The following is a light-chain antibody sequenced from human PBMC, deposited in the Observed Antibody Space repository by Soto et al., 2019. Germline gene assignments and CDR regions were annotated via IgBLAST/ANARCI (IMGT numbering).Light chain of an antibody. CDR1: QRVLSSSNHKNY. Sequence: DIVMTQSPDSLAVSLGERATINCKSSQRVLSSSNHKNYLAWYQQKPGQPPKVLIYWASTRESGVPARFSGSGSGTDFTLTISSLEPEDFAVYYCQQRSNWPPITFGQGTRLEIK. CDR3: QQRSNWPPIT. V-gene: IGKV4-1*01. CDR2: WAS. J-gene: IGKJ5*01.